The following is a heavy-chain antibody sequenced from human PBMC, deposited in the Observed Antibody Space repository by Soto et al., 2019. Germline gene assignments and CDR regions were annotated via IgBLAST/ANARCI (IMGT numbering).Heavy chain of an antibody. J-gene: IGHJ6*02. D-gene: IGHD3-10*01. CDR3: AIVGDTYGSGNYSAAVRYYYGMDV. CDR1: GYTFTSYG. Sequence: ASVKVSCKASGYTFTSYGISWVRQAPGQGLEWMGWISAYNGNTNYAQKLQGRVTMTTDTSTSTAYMELRSLRSDDTAVYYCAIVGDTYGSGNYSAAVRYYYGMDVWG. CDR2: ISAYNGNT. V-gene: IGHV1-18*01.